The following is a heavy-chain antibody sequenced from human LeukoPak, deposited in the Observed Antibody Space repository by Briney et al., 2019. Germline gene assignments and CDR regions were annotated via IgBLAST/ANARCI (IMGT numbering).Heavy chain of an antibody. CDR3: ATSHLYSSSWYLSGRFDY. CDR1: GGSISSYY. J-gene: IGHJ4*01. V-gene: IGHV4-59*03. Sequence: SETLSLTCTVSGGSISSYYWSWIRQPPGKGLEWIGYIYYSGSTNYNPSLKSRVTISVDTSKNQFSLKLSSVTAADTAVYYCATSHLYSSSWYLSGRFDYWGQGTLVTVSS. D-gene: IGHD6-13*01. CDR2: IYYSGST.